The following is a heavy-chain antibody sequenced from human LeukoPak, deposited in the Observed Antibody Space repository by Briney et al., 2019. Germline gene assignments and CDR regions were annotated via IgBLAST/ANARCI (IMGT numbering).Heavy chain of an antibody. V-gene: IGHV3-53*04. D-gene: IGHD1-26*01. Sequence: PGGSLRLSCAASGFTVSSNYMSWVRQAPGKGLEWVSVIYSGGSPYYADSVKGRFTISRHNSKNTLYLQMNSLRAEDTPVYYCARGSGSYFDYWGQGTLVTVSS. CDR3: ARGSGSYFDY. CDR2: IYSGGSP. J-gene: IGHJ4*02. CDR1: GFTVSSNY.